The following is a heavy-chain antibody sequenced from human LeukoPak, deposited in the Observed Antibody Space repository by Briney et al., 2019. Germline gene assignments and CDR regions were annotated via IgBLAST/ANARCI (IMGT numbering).Heavy chain of an antibody. CDR3: ARGYCSGGSCYWAFDI. D-gene: IGHD2-15*01. V-gene: IGHV3-33*08. CDR1: GFTFSSYA. CDR2: IWYDGSNK. J-gene: IGHJ3*02. Sequence: GGSLRLSCAASGFTFSSYAMSWVRQAPGKGLEWVAVIWYDGSNKYYADSVKGRFTISRDNAKNSLYLQMNSLRAEDTAVFYCARGYCSGGSCYWAFDIWGQGTMVTVSS.